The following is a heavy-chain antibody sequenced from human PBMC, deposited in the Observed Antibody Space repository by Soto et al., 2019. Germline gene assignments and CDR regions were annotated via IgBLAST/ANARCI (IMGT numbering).Heavy chain of an antibody. Sequence: QVQLQESGPGLVKPSETLSLTCTVSGGSISSYYWSWIRQPPGKGLEWNGYIYYSGSTNYNPSLKSRVTISVDTSKNQFSLKLSSVTAADTALYYCARNKGVAGTAYYYYGMDVWGQGTTVTVSS. CDR3: ARNKGVAGTAYYYYGMDV. CDR1: GGSISSYY. D-gene: IGHD6-13*01. J-gene: IGHJ6*02. V-gene: IGHV4-59*01. CDR2: IYYSGST.